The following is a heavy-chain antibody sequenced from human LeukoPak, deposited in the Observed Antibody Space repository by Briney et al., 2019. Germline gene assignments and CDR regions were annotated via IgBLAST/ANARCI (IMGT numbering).Heavy chain of an antibody. CDR1: GFTFSNYG. Sequence: GGSLRLSCAASGFTFSNYGMHWVRQAPGKGLEWVAVMWYDGSNKYYTDSVKGRFTISRDNSKNTLYLQMNSLRAEDTAVYYCAQQVGYCSSGSCYFTYWGQGTLVTVSS. CDR2: MWYDGSNK. V-gene: IGHV3-33*01. CDR3: AQQVGYCSSGSCYFTY. D-gene: IGHD2-15*01. J-gene: IGHJ1*01.